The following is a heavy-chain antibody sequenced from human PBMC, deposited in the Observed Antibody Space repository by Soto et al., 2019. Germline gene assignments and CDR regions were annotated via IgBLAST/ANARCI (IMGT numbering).Heavy chain of an antibody. J-gene: IGHJ4*02. CDR3: ARYRREAVAGYTLDN. Sequence: SETLSLTCTVSGGSISSNYWTWIRQPPGKGLEWIGYVYNSGSTNYNPSLKSRVTISEDTSKSQFSLKVNSMTAADTAVYYCARYRREAVAGYTLDNWGQGILVTV. V-gene: IGHV4-59*01. CDR1: GGSISSNY. D-gene: IGHD6-13*01. CDR2: VYNSGST.